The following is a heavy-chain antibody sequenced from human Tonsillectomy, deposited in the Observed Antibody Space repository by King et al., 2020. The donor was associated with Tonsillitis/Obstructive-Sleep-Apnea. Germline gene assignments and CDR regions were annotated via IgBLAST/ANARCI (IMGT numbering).Heavy chain of an antibody. D-gene: IGHD6-19*01. CDR1: RFTVSSNY. CDR2: IYSGGST. Sequence: VQLVESGGGLIQPGGSLRLSCAASRFTVSSNYMNWVRQAPGKGLEWVSVIYSGGSTYYADSVKSRFTISRDNSKNTLYLQMNSLRAEDTAVYYCARDLIAVAGTRAFDIWGQGTMVIVSS. J-gene: IGHJ3*02. CDR3: ARDLIAVAGTRAFDI. V-gene: IGHV3-53*01.